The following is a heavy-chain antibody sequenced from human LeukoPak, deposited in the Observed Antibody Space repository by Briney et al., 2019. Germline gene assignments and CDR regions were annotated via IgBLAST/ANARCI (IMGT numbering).Heavy chain of an antibody. Sequence: GRSLRLSCAASGFTFDDYAMHWVQQAPGKGLEWVSGISWNSGSIGYADSVKGRFTISRDNAKNSLYLQMNSLRAEDTALYYCAKDIRPYYDILTGYSDSNWFDPWGQGTLVTVSS. CDR3: AKDIRPYYDILTGYSDSNWFDP. CDR1: GFTFDDYA. J-gene: IGHJ5*02. CDR2: ISWNSGSI. D-gene: IGHD3-9*01. V-gene: IGHV3-9*01.